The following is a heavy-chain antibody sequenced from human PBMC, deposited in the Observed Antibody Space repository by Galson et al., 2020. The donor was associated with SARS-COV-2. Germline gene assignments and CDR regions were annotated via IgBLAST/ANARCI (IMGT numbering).Heavy chain of an antibody. CDR2: IYYSGST. CDR3: ARWLVAPSSGWHVFDY. CDR1: GGSIRSSRYY. J-gene: IGHJ4*02. D-gene: IGHD6-19*01. V-gene: IGHV4-39*01. Sequence: SETLSLTCTVSGGSIRSSRYYWGWIRQPPGKGPEWIGSIYYSGSTYYNPSLKSRVTISVDTSKNQFSLKLSSVTAADTAVYYCARWLVAPSSGWHVFDYWGQGTLVTVSS.